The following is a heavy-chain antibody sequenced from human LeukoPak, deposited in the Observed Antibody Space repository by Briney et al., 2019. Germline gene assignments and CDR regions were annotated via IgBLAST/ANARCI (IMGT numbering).Heavy chain of an antibody. CDR3: ARQTSAVYYFDY. CDR1: GGSISSSSYY. D-gene: IGHD1-14*01. Sequence: SETLSLTCTVSGGSISSSSYYWGWIRQPPGKGLEWIGSIYYSGSTYYNPSLKSRVTISVDTSKNQFSLKLSSVTAAGTAVYYCARQTSAVYYFDYWGQGTLVTVSS. CDR2: IYYSGST. J-gene: IGHJ4*02. V-gene: IGHV4-39*01.